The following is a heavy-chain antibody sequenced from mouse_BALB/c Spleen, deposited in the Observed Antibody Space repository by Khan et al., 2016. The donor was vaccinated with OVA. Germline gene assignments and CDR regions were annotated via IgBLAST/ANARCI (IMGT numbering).Heavy chain of an antibody. CDR3: ARQPYYHYNIMDY. CDR2: IWSDGST. D-gene: IGHD2-10*01. Sequence: QVQLKESGPGLVAPSQSLSITCTISGFSLTNYGVHWVRQPPGKGLEWLVVIWSDGSTTYNSALKSRLSISKDNSKSHVFLKMNSLQTDDTARYYCARQPYYHYNIMDYWGQGTSVTVSA. CDR1: GFSLTNYG. J-gene: IGHJ4*01. V-gene: IGHV2-6-1*01.